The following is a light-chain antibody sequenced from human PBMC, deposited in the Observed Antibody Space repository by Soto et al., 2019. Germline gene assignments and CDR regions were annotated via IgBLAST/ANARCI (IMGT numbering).Light chain of an antibody. J-gene: IGKJ4*01. Sequence: EIVMTQPPATLSVSPGERATLSCRASQSVSSNLVWYQQKPGQAPRLLIYGASTRATGIPARFSGSGSGTEFALTISSLQSEDFAVYYCQQYSYRLSFGGGTRVEIK. CDR2: GAS. CDR3: QQYSYRLS. CDR1: QSVSSN. V-gene: IGKV3-15*01.